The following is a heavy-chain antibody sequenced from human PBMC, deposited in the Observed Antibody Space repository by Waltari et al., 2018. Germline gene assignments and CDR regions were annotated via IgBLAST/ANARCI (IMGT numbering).Heavy chain of an antibody. CDR3: AREEMAVAGTIDY. J-gene: IGHJ4*02. CDR1: GFSFGSYE. D-gene: IGHD6-19*01. CDR2: ISSSGSSI. Sequence: EVQLVESGGGLIQDGGSVRLSCAASGFSFGSYEMNWVRQAPGKGLEWVSYISSSGSSIYYADSVKGRFTISRDNAKNSLYLQMSSLRAEDTAVYYCAREEMAVAGTIDYWGQGAQVTVSS. V-gene: IGHV3-48*03.